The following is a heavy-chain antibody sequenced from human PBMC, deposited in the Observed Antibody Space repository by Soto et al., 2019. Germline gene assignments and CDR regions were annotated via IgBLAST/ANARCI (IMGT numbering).Heavy chain of an antibody. D-gene: IGHD4-4*01. CDR3: ARDPTYSPQSTFSY. V-gene: IGHV3-74*01. CDR2: INNDGSGT. Sequence: GGSLRLSCAASGFTFSSYWMHWVRQAPGKGLVWVSHINNDGSGTTYADSVKGRFTISRDNAKNTLYLQMNSLRAEDTAVYYCARDPTYSPQSTFSYWGQGTLVTVS. CDR1: GFTFSSYW. J-gene: IGHJ4*02.